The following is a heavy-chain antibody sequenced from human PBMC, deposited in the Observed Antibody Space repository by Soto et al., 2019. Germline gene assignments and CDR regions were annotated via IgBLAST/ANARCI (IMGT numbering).Heavy chain of an antibody. V-gene: IGHV3-9*01. Sequence: EVQLVESGGVLVQPGRSLRLSCAASGFTFDESGMHWVRQAPGKGLEWVSGISWNSDRKGYADSVKGRFTISRDNAKTSLYLQMNSLRIDDTALYYCHYGSGSYNYWGQGNLVNVSS. D-gene: IGHD3-10*01. CDR1: GFTFDESG. CDR3: HYGSGSYNY. J-gene: IGHJ4*02. CDR2: ISWNSDRK.